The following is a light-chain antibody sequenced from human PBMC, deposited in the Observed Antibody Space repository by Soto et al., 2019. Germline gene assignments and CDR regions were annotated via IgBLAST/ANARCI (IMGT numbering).Light chain of an antibody. J-gene: IGKJ1*01. Sequence: EIVMTQSPATLAVSPGETATLSCRASQSVSSSLAWYQQKPGQAPRLLISDASTRAAGLPARFSGSGSGTEFTLTISSLQSEDFAVYFCQQTNNWPKTFGQGTKWIS. CDR2: DAS. V-gene: IGKV3-15*01. CDR1: QSVSSS. CDR3: QQTNNWPKT.